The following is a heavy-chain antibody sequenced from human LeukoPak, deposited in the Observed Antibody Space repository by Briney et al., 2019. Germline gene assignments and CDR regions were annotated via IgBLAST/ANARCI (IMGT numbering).Heavy chain of an antibody. D-gene: IGHD1-26*01. CDR3: ATEPTSEDPGPHLLRE. CDR1: GGSISSSSYY. J-gene: IGHJ4*02. Sequence: PSQTLSLTCTVSGGSISSSSYYWGWIRQPPGKGREWIGSIYYSGSTYYNPSLKSRVTISVDTSKNQFSLKLSSVTAADTAVYYCATEPTSEDPGPHLLREWGQGTLVTVSS. CDR2: IYYSGST. V-gene: IGHV4-39*07.